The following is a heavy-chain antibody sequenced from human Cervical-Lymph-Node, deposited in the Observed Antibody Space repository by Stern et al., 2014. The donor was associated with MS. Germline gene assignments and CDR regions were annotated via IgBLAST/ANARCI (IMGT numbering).Heavy chain of an antibody. CDR1: GFVFRRYA. D-gene: IGHD1-26*01. Sequence: VQLVESGGGVVHPGRSLRLSCAASGFVFRRYALHWFRQAPGKRLEWVVFISYDGRDKYDTDSVKGRFTVSRDNSNNTVDLEMNSLRLEDTAVYYCAKGGSGSYLDWGQGSLVTVSS. CDR3: AKGGSGSYLD. V-gene: IGHV3-30*04. J-gene: IGHJ4*02. CDR2: ISYDGRDK.